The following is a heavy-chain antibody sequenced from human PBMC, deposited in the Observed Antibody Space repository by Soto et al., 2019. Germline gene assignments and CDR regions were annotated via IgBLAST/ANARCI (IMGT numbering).Heavy chain of an antibody. Sequence: SETLSLTYSVSGVSIDSGYWWGWVRQPPGKDLEWLGDMSRGGSTNYNPSLKSRVTILLDKSKNQFSLSLSFLTAADTAIYYCARDHPYGKNWGFDYWGQGALVTVSS. J-gene: IGHJ4*02. CDR3: ARDHPYGKNWGFDY. CDR1: GVSIDSGYW. V-gene: IGHV4-4*02. CDR2: MSRGGST. D-gene: IGHD3-16*01.